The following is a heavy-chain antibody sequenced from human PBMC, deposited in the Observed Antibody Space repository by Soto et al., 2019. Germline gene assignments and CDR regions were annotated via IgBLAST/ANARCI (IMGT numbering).Heavy chain of an antibody. Sequence: QVQLVQSGAEVKKPGASVKVSCKASGYTFTSYAMHWVRQAPGQRLEWMGWINAGNGNTKYSQKFQGRVTITRHTSASTAYMELSSLRSEDTAVYYCARGLGLYYFDYWGQGTLVTVSS. CDR1: GYTFTSYA. D-gene: IGHD1-26*01. CDR3: ARGLGLYYFDY. V-gene: IGHV1-3*01. J-gene: IGHJ4*02. CDR2: INAGNGNT.